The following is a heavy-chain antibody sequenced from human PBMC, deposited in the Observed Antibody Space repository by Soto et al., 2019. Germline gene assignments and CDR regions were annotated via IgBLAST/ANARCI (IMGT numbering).Heavy chain of an antibody. Sequence: VQLVQSGAELKKPGASVKVSCKTSGNTFPNYALHWVRQAPGQRPEWMGWINGGNGNTKYSEHFQGRVTFTGDTSAGTAYMELSSLTSQDTAVYYCARADSGYRCSWYIEYFNFWGQGTLVTVSS. V-gene: IGHV1-3*01. CDR1: GNTFPNYA. CDR2: INGGNGNT. CDR3: ARADSGYRCSWYIEYFNF. J-gene: IGHJ4*02. D-gene: IGHD6-13*01.